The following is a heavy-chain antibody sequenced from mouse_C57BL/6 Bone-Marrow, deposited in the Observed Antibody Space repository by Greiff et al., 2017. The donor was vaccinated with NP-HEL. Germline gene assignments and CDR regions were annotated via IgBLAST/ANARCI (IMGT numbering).Heavy chain of an antibody. CDR2: IYPRSGNT. V-gene: IGHV1-81*01. Sequence: VQLQESGAELARPGASVKLSCKASGYTFTSYGISWVKQRTGPGLEWIGEIYPRSGNTYYNEKFKGKATLTADKSSSTAYMELRSLTSEDSAVYFCARDGYSWFAYWGQGTLVTVSA. J-gene: IGHJ3*01. CDR1: GYTFTSYG. CDR3: ARDGYSWFAY. D-gene: IGHD2-3*01.